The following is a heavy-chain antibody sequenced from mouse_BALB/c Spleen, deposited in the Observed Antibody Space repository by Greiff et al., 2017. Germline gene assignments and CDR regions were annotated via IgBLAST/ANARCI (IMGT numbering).Heavy chain of an antibody. CDR2: IDPENGNT. V-gene: IGHV14-1*02. Sequence: EVQLQQSGAELVRPGALVKLSCKASGFNIKDYYMHWVKQRPEQGLEWIGWIDPENGNTIYDPKFQGKASITADTSSNTAYLQLSSLTSEDTAVYYCARGDYYGSSYGYYAMDYWGQGTSVTVSS. CDR3: ARGDYYGSSYGYYAMDY. J-gene: IGHJ4*01. D-gene: IGHD1-1*01. CDR1: GFNIKDYY.